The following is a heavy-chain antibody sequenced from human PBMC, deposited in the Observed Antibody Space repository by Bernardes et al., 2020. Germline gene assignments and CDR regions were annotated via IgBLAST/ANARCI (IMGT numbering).Heavy chain of an antibody. CDR2: INSEGSDT. D-gene: IGHD3-16*01. CDR1: GFTFSTYC. V-gene: IGHV3-74*01. J-gene: IGHJ4*02. CDR3: ARGARLLDY. Sequence: GGSLRLSCAASGFTFSTYCMYWVRQVPGKGLVYVSRINSEGSDTNYADSVKGRFTIFRDNAKNTLYLQMNSLRADDTAVYYCARGARLLDYWGQGTLVTVSS.